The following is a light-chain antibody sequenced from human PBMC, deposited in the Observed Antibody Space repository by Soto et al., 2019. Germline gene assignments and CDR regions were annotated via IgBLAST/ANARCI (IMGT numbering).Light chain of an antibody. CDR1: QSISSY. Sequence: EIVLTQSPATLSLSPGERATLSCRASQSISSYLAWYQQKPDQAPRLLIYDASNRATGIPARFSGRGSGTDFTLTISRLEPADLAVYDCHQRSTWPLAFCPRTKVGIK. J-gene: IGKJ3*01. CDR2: DAS. V-gene: IGKV3-11*01. CDR3: HQRSTWPLA.